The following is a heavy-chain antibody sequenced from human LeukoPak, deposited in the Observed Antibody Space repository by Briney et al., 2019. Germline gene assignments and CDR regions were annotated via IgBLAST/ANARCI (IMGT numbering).Heavy chain of an antibody. J-gene: IGHJ4*02. D-gene: IGHD3-3*01. CDR2: ISSSSSYI. CDR3: ARGSYYDFWSGDDY. CDR1: GFTFSSYS. V-gene: IGHV3-21*01. Sequence: GGSLRLSCAASGFTFSSYSMNCARQARGKGLECVSSISSSSSYIYYADSVKGRFTIYRDNAKHSLYLQMNSLRAEDTAVYYCARGSYYDFWSGDDYWGQGTLVTVSS.